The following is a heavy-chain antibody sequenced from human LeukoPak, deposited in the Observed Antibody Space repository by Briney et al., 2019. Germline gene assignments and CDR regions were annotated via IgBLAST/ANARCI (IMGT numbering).Heavy chain of an antibody. Sequence: GGSLRLSCAASGFTFSGSGMHWVRQAPGKGLEWVAFIRYHGSDKFYADSVKGRFTIYRDNSKNTLYLQMNSLRPEDTSVYYCARSPTSWYFDYWGQGTLVTVSS. CDR2: IRYHGSDK. CDR1: GFTFSGSG. V-gene: IGHV3-30*02. D-gene: IGHD2-2*01. CDR3: ARSPTSWYFDY. J-gene: IGHJ4*02.